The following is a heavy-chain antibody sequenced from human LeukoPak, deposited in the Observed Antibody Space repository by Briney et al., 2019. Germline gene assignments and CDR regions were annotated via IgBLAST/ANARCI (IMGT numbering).Heavy chain of an antibody. CDR1: GGSISSYY. CDR3: ARRAPYSYEWSTLDY. V-gene: IGHV4-59*08. D-gene: IGHD5-18*01. J-gene: IGHJ4*02. CDR2: IYYSGST. Sequence: SETLSLTCTVSGGSISSYYWSWIRQPPRKGLEWIGYIYYSGSTNYNPSLKSRVTISVDTSKNQFSLKLSSVTAADTAVYYCARRAPYSYEWSTLDYWGQGTLVTVSS.